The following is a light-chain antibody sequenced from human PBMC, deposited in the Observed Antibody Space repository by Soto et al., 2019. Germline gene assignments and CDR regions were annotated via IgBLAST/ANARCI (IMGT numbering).Light chain of an antibody. Sequence: ILMTQSPATLSASPGEGATLSCKAGQNVYNNLAWYQQRPGQPPRLLIYDASTRATAISARFSGSGYVTEFTLTISSLQSEDFAVYFCQQCRNWGVTFCGGTNVDIK. CDR3: QQCRNWGVT. V-gene: IGKV3-15*01. CDR2: DAS. J-gene: IGKJ4*01. CDR1: QNVYNN.